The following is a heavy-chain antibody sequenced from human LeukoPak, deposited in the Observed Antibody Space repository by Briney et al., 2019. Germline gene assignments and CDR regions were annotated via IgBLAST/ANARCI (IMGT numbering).Heavy chain of an antibody. J-gene: IGHJ4*02. Sequence: GGSLRLSCAASGFTVSSNYMSWVRQAPGKGLEWVSVIYSGGSTYYADSVKGRFTISRDNSKNTLYLQMNSLRAEDTAVYYCAKAPFGAVAGTVDYWGQGTLVTVSS. D-gene: IGHD6-19*01. V-gene: IGHV3-66*01. CDR2: IYSGGST. CDR1: GFTVSSNY. CDR3: AKAPFGAVAGTVDY.